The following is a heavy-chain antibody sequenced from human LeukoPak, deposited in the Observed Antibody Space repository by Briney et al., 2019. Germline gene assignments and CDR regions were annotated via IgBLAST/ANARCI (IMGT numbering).Heavy chain of an antibody. CDR2: ISYDGSIK. CDR3: ARDGSSDFWSGQGYFDY. Sequence: PGGSLRLSCAASGFTFNSFAMAWVRQAPGKGLEWVAVISYDGSIKYYADSVKGRFTISRDNSKNTLFLQMNSLRAEDTALYYCARDGSSDFWSGQGYFDYWGQGTLATVSS. CDR1: GFTFNSFA. D-gene: IGHD3-3*01. V-gene: IGHV3-30-3*01. J-gene: IGHJ4*02.